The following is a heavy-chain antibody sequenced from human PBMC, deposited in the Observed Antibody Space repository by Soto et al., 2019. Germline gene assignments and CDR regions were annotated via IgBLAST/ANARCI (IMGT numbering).Heavy chain of an antibody. Sequence: GESLKISCKGSGYSFTSYWIGWVRQMPGKGLEWMGIIYPGDSNTRYGPSFQGQVTISADKSISTAYLQWSSLKASDTAMYYCAVWYYSDSSGYKGYYFDYWGQGTLVTVSS. J-gene: IGHJ4*02. CDR1: GYSFTSYW. CDR3: AVWYYSDSSGYKGYYFDY. CDR2: IYPGDSNT. V-gene: IGHV5-51*01. D-gene: IGHD3-22*01.